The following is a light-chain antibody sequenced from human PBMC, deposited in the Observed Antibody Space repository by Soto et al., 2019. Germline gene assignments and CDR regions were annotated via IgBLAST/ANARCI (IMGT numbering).Light chain of an antibody. Sequence: QLVLTQSPSVSATPGQGVILSCSGGDSNIGSTAVNWYQQLPGTAPRLLIYSSNQRPSGVPDRISGSKSGTSASLAISGLQSEDEADYYCAAWDDDLHVWLFGGGTKLTVL. CDR2: SSN. CDR1: DSNIGSTA. J-gene: IGLJ3*02. CDR3: AAWDDDLHVWL. V-gene: IGLV1-44*01.